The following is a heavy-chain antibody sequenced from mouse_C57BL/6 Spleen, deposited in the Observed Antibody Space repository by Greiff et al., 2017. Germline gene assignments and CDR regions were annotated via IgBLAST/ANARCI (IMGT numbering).Heavy chain of an antibody. CDR1: GYSITSGYY. J-gene: IGHJ2*01. CDR2: ISYAGSH. Sequence: ESGPGLVKPSQSLSLTCSVTGYSITSGYYWNWIRQFPGNKLEWMGYISYAGSHNYNPSLKNRISITRDTSKNTFFLKLNSVTTEDTATYYCARITTVVATDYFDYWGQGTTLPVSS. V-gene: IGHV3-6*01. CDR3: ARITTVVATDYFDY. D-gene: IGHD1-1*01.